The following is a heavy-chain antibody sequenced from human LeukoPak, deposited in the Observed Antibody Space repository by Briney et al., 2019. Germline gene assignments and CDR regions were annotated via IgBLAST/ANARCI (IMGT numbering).Heavy chain of an antibody. V-gene: IGHV3-7*01. Sequence: GGSLRLSCAASGFTFSSYWMNWVRQAPGMGLEWVAKVKQDGSEKYYVDSVKGRFTISRDNAKNSLYLQMNSLRAEDTALYYCARVSYYPHDAFDIWGQGTMVTVSS. CDR1: GFTFSSYW. CDR3: ARVSYYPHDAFDI. J-gene: IGHJ3*02. CDR2: VKQDGSEK. D-gene: IGHD2-8*01.